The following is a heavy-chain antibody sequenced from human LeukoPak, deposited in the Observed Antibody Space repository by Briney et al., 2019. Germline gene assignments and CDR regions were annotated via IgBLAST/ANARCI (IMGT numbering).Heavy chain of an antibody. CDR1: GGSISSYY. J-gene: IGHJ4*02. CDR3: ARSEYPSPDFEY. D-gene: IGHD6-6*01. Sequence: PSETLSLTCTVSGGSISSYYWSWIRQPPGKGLEWIGYIYTSGSTNYNPSLKSRVTISVDTSKNQFSLKLGSVTAADTAVYYCARSEYPSPDFEYWGQGTLVTVYS. V-gene: IGHV4-4*09. CDR2: IYTSGST.